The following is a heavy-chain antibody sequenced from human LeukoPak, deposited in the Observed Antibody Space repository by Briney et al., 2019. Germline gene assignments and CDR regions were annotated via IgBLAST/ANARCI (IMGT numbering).Heavy chain of an antibody. CDR3: AGSRWGYCSGGSCYSIPFDY. V-gene: IGHV4-59*01. Sequence: SETLSLTCTVSGGSISSYYWSWIRQPPGKGLEWIGYIYYSGSTNYNPSLKSRVTISVDTSKNQFSLKLSSVTAADTAVYYCAGSRWGYCSGGSCYSIPFDYWGQGTLVTVSP. D-gene: IGHD2-15*01. CDR1: GGSISSYY. J-gene: IGHJ4*02. CDR2: IYYSGST.